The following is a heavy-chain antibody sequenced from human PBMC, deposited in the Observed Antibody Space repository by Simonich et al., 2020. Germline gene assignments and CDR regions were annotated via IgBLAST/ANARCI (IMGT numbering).Heavy chain of an antibody. V-gene: IGHV3-13*01. J-gene: IGHJ5*02. CDR2: IGTADDT. D-gene: IGHD1-26*01. CDR3: ARGGYSGSYNWFDP. CDR1: GFTFSSYV. Sequence: EVQLVESGGGLVQPGGSLRLSCAASGFTFSSYVMHWVRQATGKGLEGVAAIGTADDTYYPGSVKGRFTIARENAKNSLYLQMNSLRAGDTAVYYCARGGYSGSYNWFDPWGQGTLVTVSS.